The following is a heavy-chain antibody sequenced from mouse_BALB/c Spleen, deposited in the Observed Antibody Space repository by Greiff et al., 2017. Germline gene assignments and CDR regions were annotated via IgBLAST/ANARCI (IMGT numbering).Heavy chain of an antibody. D-gene: IGHD1-1*01. CDR3: SRYYYDGDYAMDY. V-gene: IGHV3-8*02. CDR1: GDSITSGY. J-gene: IGHJ4*01. Sequence: EVKLVESGPSLVKPSQTLSLTCSVTGDSITSGYWNWIRKFPGNKLEYMGYISYSGSTYYNPSLKSRISITRDTSKNQYYLQLNSVTTEDTATYYCSRYYYDGDYAMDYWGQGTSVTVSS. CDR2: ISYSGST.